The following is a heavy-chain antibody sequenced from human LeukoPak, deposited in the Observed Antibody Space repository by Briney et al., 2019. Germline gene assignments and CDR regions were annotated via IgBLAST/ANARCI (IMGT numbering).Heavy chain of an antibody. D-gene: IGHD5/OR15-5a*01. CDR3: ARACRAGKWEVYGDY. Sequence: PGGSLRLSCAASGFTFSSYAMHWVRQTPGKGLEWVAVISYDGSNKYYADSVKGRFTISRDNSKNTLYLQMNSLRAGDTAVYYCARACRAGKWEVYGDYWGQGTLVTVPS. V-gene: IGHV3-30-3*01. J-gene: IGHJ4*02. CDR1: GFTFSSYA. CDR2: ISYDGSNK.